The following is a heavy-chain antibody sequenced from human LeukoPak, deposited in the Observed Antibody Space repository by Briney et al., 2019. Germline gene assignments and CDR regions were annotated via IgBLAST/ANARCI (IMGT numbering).Heavy chain of an antibody. V-gene: IGHV4-39*07. J-gene: IGHJ6*03. CDR3: ARVGGVWYYYYMDV. CDR1: GGSISSSSYY. Sequence: SETLSLTCTVSGGSISSSSYYWGWIRQPPGKGLEWIGSIYYSGSTYYNPSLKSRVTISVDTSKNQFSLKLSSVTAADTAVYYCARVGGVWYYYYMDVWGKGTTVTVSS. D-gene: IGHD2-21*02. CDR2: IYYSGST.